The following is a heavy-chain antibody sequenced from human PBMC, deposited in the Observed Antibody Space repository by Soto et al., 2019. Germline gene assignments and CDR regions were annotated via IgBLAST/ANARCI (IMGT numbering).Heavy chain of an antibody. D-gene: IGHD6-13*01. V-gene: IGHV1-2*02. J-gene: IGHJ6*02. CDR3: ARSLLDEYSSSWRSAYYGMDV. CDR1: GFTFSAYY. Sequence: QVQLVQSGAEVKKPGASVKVSCKASGFTFSAYYIYWVRQAPGQELEWIGWINPNSGGTNNAQKLQGRVTMTRDTSTSTVYMELSALISDDTAVYYCARSLLDEYSSSWRSAYYGMDVWGQGTTVTVSS. CDR2: INPNSGGT.